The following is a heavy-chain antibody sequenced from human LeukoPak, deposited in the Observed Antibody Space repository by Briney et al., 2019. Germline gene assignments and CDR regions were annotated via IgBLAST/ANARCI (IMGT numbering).Heavy chain of an antibody. CDR1: GGTFSSYA. CDR3: AREETRTGGNWFDP. Sequence: SVKVSCKASGGTFSSYAISWVRQAPGHGLEWMGGIIPIFGTAHYAQKFQGRVTNTADESTSTAYMELSSLRSEDTAVYCCAREETRTGGNWFDPWGQGTLVTVSS. J-gene: IGHJ5*02. CDR2: IIPIFGTA. D-gene: IGHD1/OR15-1a*01. V-gene: IGHV1-69*13.